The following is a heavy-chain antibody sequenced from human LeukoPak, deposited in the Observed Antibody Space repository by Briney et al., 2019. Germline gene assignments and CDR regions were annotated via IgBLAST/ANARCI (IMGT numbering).Heavy chain of an antibody. CDR3: SSEQWLLRGGDHDDFDI. CDR2: IFHSGTT. J-gene: IGHJ3*02. Sequence: PSGTLSLTCAVDGGSISITHWWCWVRQPPGKGLEWIGEIFHSGTTNYNPSLKSRVTISIDKSKNQFSLKLSSVTAAHTAVFYCSSEQWLLRGGDHDDFDIWGRGTMVTVSS. CDR1: GGSISITHW. D-gene: IGHD6-19*01. V-gene: IGHV4-4*02.